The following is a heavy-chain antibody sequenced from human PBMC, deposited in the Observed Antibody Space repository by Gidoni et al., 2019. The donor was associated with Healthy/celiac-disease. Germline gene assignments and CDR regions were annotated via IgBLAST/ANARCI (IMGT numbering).Heavy chain of an antibody. CDR1: GFTFSSYS. CDR3: ARETYYDFWSGYSNYYYYGMDV. J-gene: IGHJ6*02. CDR2: ISSSSSYI. Sequence: EVQLVESGGGLVKPGGSLRLSCAASGFTFSSYSMNWVRQAPGKGLEWVSSISSSSSYIYYADSVKGRFTISRDNAKNSLYLQMNSLRAEDTAVYYCARETYYDFWSGYSNYYYYGMDVWGQGTTVTVSS. V-gene: IGHV3-21*01. D-gene: IGHD3-3*01.